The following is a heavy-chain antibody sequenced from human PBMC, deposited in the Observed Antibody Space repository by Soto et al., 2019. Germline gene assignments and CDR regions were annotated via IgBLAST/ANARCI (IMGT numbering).Heavy chain of an antibody. CDR3: AKGYGRVVMGGYGMDV. J-gene: IGHJ6*02. V-gene: IGHV3-30*18. CDR1: GFTFSSYG. CDR2: ISYDGSNK. Sequence: SLRLSCAASGFTFSSYGMHWVRQAPGKGLEWVAVISYDGSNKYYADSVKGRFTISRDNSKNTLYLQMNSLRAEDTAVYYCAKGYGRVVMGGYGMDVWGQGTTVTVSS. D-gene: IGHD2-15*01.